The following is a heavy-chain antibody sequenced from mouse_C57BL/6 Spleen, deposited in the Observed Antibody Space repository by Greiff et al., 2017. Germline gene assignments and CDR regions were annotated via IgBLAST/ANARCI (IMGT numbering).Heavy chain of an antibody. D-gene: IGHD2-4*01. CDR3: ATYDYDRVYYAMDY. CDR1: GFTFSDYY. Sequence: EVQRVESGGGLVQPGGSLKLSCAASGFTFSDYYMYWVRQTPEKRLEWVAYISNGGGSTYYPDTVKGRFTISRDNAKNTLYLQMSRLKSEDTAMYYCATYDYDRVYYAMDYWGQGTSVTVSS. V-gene: IGHV5-12*01. J-gene: IGHJ4*01. CDR2: ISNGGGST.